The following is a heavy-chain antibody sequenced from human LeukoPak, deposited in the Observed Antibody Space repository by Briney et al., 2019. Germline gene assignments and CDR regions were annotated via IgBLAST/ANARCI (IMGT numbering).Heavy chain of an antibody. CDR2: IYHSGST. CDR1: GYSISSGYY. V-gene: IGHV4-38-2*02. Sequence: PSETLSLTCTVSGYSISSGYYWGWIRQPPGKGLEWIGSIYHSGSTYYNPSLKSRVTISVDTSKNQFSLKLSSVTAADTAAYYCARHGNGWYGIFDYWGQGTLVTVSS. CDR3: ARHGNGWYGIFDY. J-gene: IGHJ4*02. D-gene: IGHD6-19*01.